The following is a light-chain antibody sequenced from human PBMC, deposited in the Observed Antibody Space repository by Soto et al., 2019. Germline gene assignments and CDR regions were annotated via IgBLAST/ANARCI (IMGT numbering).Light chain of an antibody. Sequence: QSVLTQPPSVSGAPGQRVTISCTGSNSNIGEGYGVFWYQQVPGTAPKLLIYGDNTRPSGVPDRFSASRSGTSASLAITGLQAEDEADYRCQSYDSSLSGSVFGGGTKLTVL. V-gene: IGLV1-40*01. J-gene: IGLJ2*01. CDR1: NSNIGEGYG. CDR2: GDN. CDR3: QSYDSSLSGSV.